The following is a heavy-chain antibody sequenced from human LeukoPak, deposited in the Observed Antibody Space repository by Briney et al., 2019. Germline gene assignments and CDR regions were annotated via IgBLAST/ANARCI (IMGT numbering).Heavy chain of an antibody. CDR3: ARGGVPRGGFPPYFDY. CDR2: ISSSSSYI. J-gene: IGHJ4*02. V-gene: IGHV3-21*01. D-gene: IGHD3-10*01. CDR1: GFSVSDNY. Sequence: GGSLRLSCAASGFSVSDNYMSWVRQAPGKGLEWVSSISSSSSYIYYADSVKGRFTISRDNAKNSLYLQMNSLRAEDTAVYYCARGGVPRGGFPPYFDYWGQGTLVTVSS.